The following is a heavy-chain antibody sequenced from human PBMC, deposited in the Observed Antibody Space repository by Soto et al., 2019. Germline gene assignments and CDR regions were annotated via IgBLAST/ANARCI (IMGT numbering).Heavy chain of an antibody. D-gene: IGHD3-3*01. CDR2: MNPNSGNT. J-gene: IGHJ6*02. CDR1: GYTFTSYD. Sequence: ASVKVSCKASGYTFTSYDINWVLQATGRGLEWMGWMNPNSGNTGYAQKFQGRVTMTRNTSISTAYMELSSLRSEDTAVYYCARGRGRDFWSGYSYYYGMDVWGQGTTVTVSS. V-gene: IGHV1-8*01. CDR3: ARGRGRDFWSGYSYYYGMDV.